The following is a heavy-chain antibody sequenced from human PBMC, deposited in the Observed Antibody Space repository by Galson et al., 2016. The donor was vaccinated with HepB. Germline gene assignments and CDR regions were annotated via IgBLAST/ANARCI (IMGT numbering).Heavy chain of an antibody. J-gene: IGHJ5*02. V-gene: IGHV4-4*07. CDR1: GDSISSYF. D-gene: IGHD6-19*01. CDR2: ILTAGRT. Sequence: SETLSLTCNVSGDSISSYFWSWIRQPAGKGLEWIGRILTAGRTNYKPSLKSLVTMSLDTSKNHYSLKLSSVTAADTAVYYCARMLGSGWYFGWTGFDPWGQGTLVTVSS. CDR3: ARMLGSGWYFGWTGFDP.